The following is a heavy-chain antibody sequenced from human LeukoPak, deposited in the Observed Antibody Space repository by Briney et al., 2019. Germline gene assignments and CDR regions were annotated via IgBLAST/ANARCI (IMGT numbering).Heavy chain of an antibody. V-gene: IGHV1-2*06. D-gene: IGHD2-15*01. CDR3: ARGYCSGGSCYSVENWFDL. Sequence: ASVKVSCKAAGYTLTGYYMFWVRQAPGQGLEWMGRINPNSGGTNYAQKCQGRVTMTRDTSISTAYIELSRLRSDDTAVYYCARGYCSGGSCYSVENWFDLWGQGTLVTVSS. CDR1: GYTLTGYY. J-gene: IGHJ5*02. CDR2: INPNSGGT.